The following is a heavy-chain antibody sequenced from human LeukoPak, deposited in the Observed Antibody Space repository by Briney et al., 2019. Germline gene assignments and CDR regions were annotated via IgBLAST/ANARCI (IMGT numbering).Heavy chain of an antibody. V-gene: IGHV4-59*08. Sequence: PSETLSLTCTVSGVSISSYYWSWIRQPPGKGLEWIGYIYYSGSTNYNPSPKSRVTISVDTSKNQFSLKLSSVTAADTAVYYCARRYSYGASDAFDIWGQGTMVTVSS. D-gene: IGHD5-18*01. J-gene: IGHJ3*02. CDR1: GVSISSYY. CDR2: IYYSGST. CDR3: ARRYSYGASDAFDI.